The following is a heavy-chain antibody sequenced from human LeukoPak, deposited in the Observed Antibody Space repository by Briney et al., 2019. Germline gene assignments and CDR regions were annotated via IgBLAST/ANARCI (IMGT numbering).Heavy chain of an antibody. CDR3: ATSQTTSGRYGNAFDI. CDR2: IKQDGSEK. V-gene: IGHV3-7*01. CDR1: GFTFSSYW. J-gene: IGHJ3*02. D-gene: IGHD6-19*01. Sequence: GGSLRLSCAASGFTFSSYWMSWVRQAPGKGLEWVANIKQDGSEKYYVDSVKGRFTISRDNAKNSLYLQMNSLRAEDTAVYYRATSQTTSGRYGNAFDIWGQGTVVTVSP.